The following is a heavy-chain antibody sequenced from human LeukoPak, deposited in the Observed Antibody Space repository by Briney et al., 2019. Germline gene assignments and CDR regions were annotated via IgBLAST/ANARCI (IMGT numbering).Heavy chain of an antibody. Sequence: GASVKVSCRASGYTFTGYYMHWVRQAPGQGLEWMGWINPNSGGTNYAQKFQGRVTMTRDTSISTAYMGLSRLRSDDTAVYYCARGPSITMVRGVIFWFDPWGQGTLVTVSS. CDR2: INPNSGGT. CDR3: ARGPSITMVRGVIFWFDP. J-gene: IGHJ5*02. D-gene: IGHD3-10*01. V-gene: IGHV1-2*02. CDR1: GYTFTGYY.